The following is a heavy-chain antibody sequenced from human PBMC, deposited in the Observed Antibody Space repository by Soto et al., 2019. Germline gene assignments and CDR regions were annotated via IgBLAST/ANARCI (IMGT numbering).Heavy chain of an antibody. V-gene: IGHV1-18*01. J-gene: IGHJ4*02. CDR1: GYTFTSYG. Sequence: ASVKVSCKASGYTFTSYGISWVRQAPGQGLEWMGWISAYNGNTNYAQKLQGRVTITADKSTSTAYMELSSLRSEDTAVYYCARGPTPSSGFPIYWGQGTLVTVSS. CDR2: ISAYNGNT. D-gene: IGHD6-19*01. CDR3: ARGPTPSSGFPIY.